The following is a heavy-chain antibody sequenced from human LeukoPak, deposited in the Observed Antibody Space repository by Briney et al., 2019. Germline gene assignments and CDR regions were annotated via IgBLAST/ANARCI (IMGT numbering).Heavy chain of an antibody. CDR3: ARGLLGRNGDYFDY. CDR1: GYTFTGYA. V-gene: IGHV1-3*01. Sequence: ASVKVSCKASGYTFTGYAIQWVRQAPGQSLEWMGWINAGNGNTKYSQKFQGRVTITRDTSANTVYMELSSLRSEDTAVYYCARGLLGRNGDYFDYWGQGTLVTVSS. CDR2: INAGNGNT. J-gene: IGHJ4*02. D-gene: IGHD7-27*01.